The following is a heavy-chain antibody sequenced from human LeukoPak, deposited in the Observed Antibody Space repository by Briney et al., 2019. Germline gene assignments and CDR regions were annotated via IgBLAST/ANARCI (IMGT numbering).Heavy chain of an antibody. J-gene: IGHJ4*02. V-gene: IGHV3-66*01. CDR1: GFTFGNSW. CDR2: IYSGGST. Sequence: GSLRLSCAASGFTFGNSWVHWVRQAPGKGLEWVSVIYSGGSTYYADSVKGRFTISRDNSKNTLYLQMNSLRAEDTAVYYCARVGSSGWYQGNFDYWGQGTLVTVSS. D-gene: IGHD6-19*01. CDR3: ARVGSSGWYQGNFDY.